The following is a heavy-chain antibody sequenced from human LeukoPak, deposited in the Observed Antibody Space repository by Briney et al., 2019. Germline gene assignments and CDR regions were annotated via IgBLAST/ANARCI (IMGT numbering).Heavy chain of an antibody. CDR1: GFTFSNFG. J-gene: IGHJ6*02. CDR3: AKGVVRGVYYGMDV. Sequence: PGGSLRLSCKSSGFTFSNFGIHWVRQAPGKGLEWVAFISNDGSNEYYADSVKGQFTISRDNSKNTLYLQMNNLKTDDTAVYYCAKGVVRGVYYGMDVWGQGTTVTVSS. D-gene: IGHD3-10*01. V-gene: IGHV3-30*02. CDR2: ISNDGSNE.